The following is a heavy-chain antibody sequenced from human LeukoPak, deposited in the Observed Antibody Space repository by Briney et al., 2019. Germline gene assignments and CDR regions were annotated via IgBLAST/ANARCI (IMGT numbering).Heavy chain of an antibody. J-gene: IGHJ4*01. V-gene: IGHV3-30*04. Sequence: GPSLRLSCAASGFNFRDSAMHWVRQPPGKGLEGVAVSSSVGTNKYYADSVNGRFTISRDNSKNTLFLQMNNLRLEDTAVYYCAADYGDYVSPSDWGQGSLVFVSS. CDR3: AADYGDYVSPSD. D-gene: IGHD4-17*01. CDR2: SSSVGTNK. CDR1: GFNFRDSA.